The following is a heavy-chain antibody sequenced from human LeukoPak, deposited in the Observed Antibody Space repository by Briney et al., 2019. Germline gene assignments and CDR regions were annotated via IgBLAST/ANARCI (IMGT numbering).Heavy chain of an antibody. CDR1: GFTFSSHA. D-gene: IGHD6-19*01. V-gene: IGHV3-23*01. CDR3: ARDSSGWYIYDY. J-gene: IGHJ4*02. Sequence: GGSLRLSCAASGFTFSSHAMNWVRQAPGKGLEWVSATDDSGDSTIYADSVKGRFTISRDNSKNTLYLQTNSLRAEDTAVYYCARDSSGWYIYDYWGQGTLVTVSS. CDR2: TDDSGDST.